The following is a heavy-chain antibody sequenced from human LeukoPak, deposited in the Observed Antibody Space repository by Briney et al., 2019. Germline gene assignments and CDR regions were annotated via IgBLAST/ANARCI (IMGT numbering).Heavy chain of an antibody. CDR3: ARDPSYCGGDCYAFDI. J-gene: IGHJ3*02. CDR2: INPSSGGT. CDR1: GYTFINYY. D-gene: IGHD2-21*02. Sequence: ASVKVSCKASGYTFINYYLHWVRQAPGQGLEWMGIINPSSGGTSYAQKFQGRVTMTRVTSTSTVYMELSSLRPEDTAVYYCARDPSYCGGDCYAFDIWGQGTMVTVSS. V-gene: IGHV1-46*01.